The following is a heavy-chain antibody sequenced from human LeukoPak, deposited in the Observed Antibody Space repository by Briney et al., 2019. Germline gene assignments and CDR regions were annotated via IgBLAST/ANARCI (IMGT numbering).Heavy chain of an antibody. CDR3: AREGAPRDGCTYPFDY. CDR2: INHSGST. D-gene: IGHD5-24*01. V-gene: IGHV4-34*01. J-gene: IGHJ4*02. CDR1: GGSFSGYY. Sequence: SETLSLTCAVYGGSFSGYYWSWIRQPPGKGLEWIGEINHSGSTNYNPSLKSRVTISVDTSKNQFSLKLSSVTAADTAVYYCAREGAPRDGCTYPFDYWGQGTLVTVSS.